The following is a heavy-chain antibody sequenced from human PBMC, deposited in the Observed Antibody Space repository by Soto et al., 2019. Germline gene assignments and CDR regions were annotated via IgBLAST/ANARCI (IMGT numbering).Heavy chain of an antibody. J-gene: IGHJ4*02. Sequence: QVQLQQWGAGLLKPSETLSLTCAVYGGSFSGYYWSWIRQPPGKGLEWIGEINHSGSTNYNPSLKRRVTISVDTSKNQFSLKLSSVTAADTAVYYCARSPPRSRAYCTNGVCPDYWGQGTLVTVSS. CDR3: ARSPPRSRAYCTNGVCPDY. D-gene: IGHD2-8*01. CDR2: INHSGST. CDR1: GGSFSGYY. V-gene: IGHV4-34*01.